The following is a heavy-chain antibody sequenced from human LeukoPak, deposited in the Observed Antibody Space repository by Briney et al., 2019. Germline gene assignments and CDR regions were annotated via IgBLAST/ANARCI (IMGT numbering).Heavy chain of an antibody. J-gene: IGHJ4*02. D-gene: IGHD6-19*01. CDR2: ISSNGGST. CDR1: GFTFSSYA. CDR3: AKDTSGSSGWYYFDY. V-gene: IGHV3-64*01. Sequence: GGSLRLSCAASGFTFSSYAMHWVRQAPGKGLEYVSAISSNGGSTYYANSVKGRFTISRDNAKNSLYLQMNSLRAEDTALYYCAKDTSGSSGWYYFDYWGQGTLVTVSS.